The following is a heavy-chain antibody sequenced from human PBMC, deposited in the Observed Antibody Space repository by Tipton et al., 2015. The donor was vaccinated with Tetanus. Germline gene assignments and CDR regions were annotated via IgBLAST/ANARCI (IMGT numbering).Heavy chain of an antibody. CDR3: ARGARPGYYYYGMDV. CDR1: GGSISSGGYS. CDR2: IYHSGST. V-gene: IGHV4-30-2*01. Sequence: TLSLTCAVSGGSISSGGYSWSWIRQPPGKGLEWIGYIYHSGSTYYNPSLKSRVTISVDTSKNQFSLKLSSVTAADTAVYYCARGARPGYYYYGMDVWGQGTTVTVSS. D-gene: IGHD3-10*01. J-gene: IGHJ6*02.